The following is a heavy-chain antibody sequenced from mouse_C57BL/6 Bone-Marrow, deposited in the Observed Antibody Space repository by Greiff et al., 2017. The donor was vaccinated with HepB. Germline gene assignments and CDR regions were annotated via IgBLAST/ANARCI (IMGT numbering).Heavy chain of an antibody. D-gene: IGHD1-1*01. Sequence: QVQLKESGAELARPGASVKLSCKASGYTFTSYGISWVKQRTGQGLEWIGEIYPRSGNTYYNEKFKGKATLTADKSSSTAYMELRSLTSEDSAVYFCARGYYGPYPVWFAYWGQGTLVTVSA. V-gene: IGHV1-81*01. J-gene: IGHJ3*01. CDR1: GYTFTSYG. CDR3: ARGYYGPYPVWFAY. CDR2: IYPRSGNT.